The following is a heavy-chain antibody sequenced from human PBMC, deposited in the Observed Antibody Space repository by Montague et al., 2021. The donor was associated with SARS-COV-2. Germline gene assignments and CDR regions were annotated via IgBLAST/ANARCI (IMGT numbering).Heavy chain of an antibody. V-gene: IGHV4-4*07. Sequence: SETLSLTCTVSGGSINYYYWHWLRQSAGKGLEWIGRIYSSGNTNSNPSLESRVITSADSSQNQFSLKLNSVTAADTAVYYCARGDHPTTASWYFFDSWGQGALVTVSS. CDR3: ARGDHPTTASWYFFDS. J-gene: IGHJ4*02. CDR2: IYSSGNT. CDR1: GGSINYYY. D-gene: IGHD6-13*01.